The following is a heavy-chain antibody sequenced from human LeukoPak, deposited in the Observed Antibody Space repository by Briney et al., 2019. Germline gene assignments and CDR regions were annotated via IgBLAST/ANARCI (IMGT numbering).Heavy chain of an antibody. Sequence: PSETLSLTCAVYGGSFSGYYWSWIRQPPGKGLEWIGEINHSGSTNYNPSLKGRVTISVDTSKNQFSLKLSSVTAADTAVYYCATVGRLEGAAFDYWGQGTLVTVSS. CDR2: INHSGST. V-gene: IGHV4-34*01. CDR1: GGSFSGYY. D-gene: IGHD1-26*01. J-gene: IGHJ4*02. CDR3: ATVGRLEGAAFDY.